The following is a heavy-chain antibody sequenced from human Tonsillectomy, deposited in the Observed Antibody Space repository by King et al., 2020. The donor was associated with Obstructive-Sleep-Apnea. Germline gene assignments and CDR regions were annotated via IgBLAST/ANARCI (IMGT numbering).Heavy chain of an antibody. V-gene: IGHV4-4*03. Sequence: QLQESCPGLVKPPGTLSCMCAVSCGFSISNCWSWVRQPPGKGLEWIGEISHTVSTNYNPSLKSRVTISVDKSKNQLSLKLNSVTAAATAVYYCAREGSTGYYSFDYWGQGTLVTVSS. CDR1: CGFSISNC. D-gene: IGHD3-9*01. CDR2: ISHTVST. CDR3: AREGSTGYYSFDY. J-gene: IGHJ4*02.